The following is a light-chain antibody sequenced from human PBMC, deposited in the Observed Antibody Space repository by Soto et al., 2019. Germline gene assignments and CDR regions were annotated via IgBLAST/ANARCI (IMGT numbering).Light chain of an antibody. CDR3: QPYGSSPPYT. V-gene: IGKV3-20*01. CDR1: QSVSNNY. Sequence: EVVLTQSPGTLSLSPGERATLSCRDSQSVSNNYFAWYQQKPGQAPRLLIFGSSDRATGIPDRFSGSGSGTDFTLTISRLEPEDFAVYYCQPYGSSPPYTFGLGTKLEIK. J-gene: IGKJ2*01. CDR2: GSS.